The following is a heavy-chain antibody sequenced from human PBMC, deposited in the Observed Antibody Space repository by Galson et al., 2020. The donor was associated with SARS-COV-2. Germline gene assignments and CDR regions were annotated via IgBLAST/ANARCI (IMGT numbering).Heavy chain of an antibody. D-gene: IGHD3-22*01. V-gene: IGHV4-59*01. CDR3: ARGLHYYDSSCYYFDD. J-gene: IGHJ4*02. Sequence: ETSETLSLTCTVSGGSISSYYWSWIRQPPGKGLEWIGYIYYSGSTNYNPYLKSRVNISVDTSKNQCSLKLSFVTAADTAVYYCARGLHYYDSSCYYFDDWRQRTLVTVSS. CDR2: IYYSGST. CDR1: GGSISSYY.